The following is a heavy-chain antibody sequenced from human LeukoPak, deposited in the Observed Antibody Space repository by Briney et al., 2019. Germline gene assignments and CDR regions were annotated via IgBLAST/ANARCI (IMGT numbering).Heavy chain of an antibody. Sequence: GGSLRLSCAASGFIFGSYAMSWVRQAPGKGLEWVSAISGSGGSTYYADSVKGRFTISRDNSKNTLYLQMNSLRAEDTAVYYCAKDKALRYFDWLKRDAFDIWGQGTMVTVSS. D-gene: IGHD3-9*01. V-gene: IGHV3-23*01. CDR1: GFIFGSYA. CDR2: ISGSGGST. CDR3: AKDKALRYFDWLKRDAFDI. J-gene: IGHJ3*02.